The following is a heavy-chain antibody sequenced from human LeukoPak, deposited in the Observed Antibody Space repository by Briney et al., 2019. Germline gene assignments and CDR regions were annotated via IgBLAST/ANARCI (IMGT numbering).Heavy chain of an antibody. J-gene: IGHJ3*02. Sequence: ASVKVSCKASGGTFSSYAISWVRQAPGQGLEWMGGIIPIFGTANYAQKFQGRVTITTDESTSTAYMELRSLRSDDTAVYYCARDLEGAIVVVPAAPDAFDIWGQGTMVTVSS. V-gene: IGHV1-69*05. D-gene: IGHD2-2*01. CDR2: IIPIFGTA. CDR3: ARDLEGAIVVVPAAPDAFDI. CDR1: GGTFSSYA.